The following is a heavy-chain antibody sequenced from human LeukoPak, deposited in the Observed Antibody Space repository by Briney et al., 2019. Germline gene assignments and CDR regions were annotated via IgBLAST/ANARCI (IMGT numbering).Heavy chain of an antibody. CDR2: IHHSGST. Sequence: SETLSLTCIVSGYSISSGYYWGWIRQPPGKGLEWIGNIHHSGSTYYNPSLKSRVTISVDRSKNQFSLKLSSVTAADTAVYYCARDLRGSYSYYFDYWGQGTLVTVSS. V-gene: IGHV4-38-2*02. CDR3: ARDLRGSYSYYFDY. CDR1: GYSISSGYY. J-gene: IGHJ4*02. D-gene: IGHD1-26*01.